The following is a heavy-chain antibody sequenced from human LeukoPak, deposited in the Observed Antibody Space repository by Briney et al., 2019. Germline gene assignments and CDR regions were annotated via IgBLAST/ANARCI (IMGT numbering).Heavy chain of an antibody. D-gene: IGHD7-27*01. V-gene: IGHV3-9*01. CDR2: ISWNSGSI. Sequence: PGGSLRLSCAASGFTFDDYAMHWVRQAPGKGLEWVSGISWNSGSIGYADSVKGRFTISRGNAKNSLYLQMNSLRAEDTALYYCAKDGPTGDAFDIWGQGTMVTVSS. CDR1: GFTFDDYA. CDR3: AKDGPTGDAFDI. J-gene: IGHJ3*02.